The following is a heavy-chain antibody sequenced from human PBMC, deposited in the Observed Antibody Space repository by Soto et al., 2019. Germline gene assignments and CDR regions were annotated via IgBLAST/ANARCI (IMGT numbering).Heavy chain of an antibody. CDR2: VSFDGSNK. V-gene: IGHV3-30-3*01. D-gene: IGHD6-19*01. CDR3: ARLPRPLVAVLHLVPLNGREAMSDVDV. J-gene: IGHJ6*02. Sequence: QMQLVESGGGVVQPGWSLRLSCAASGFTFNYYPMHWVRQAPGKGLEWVAVVSFDGSNKYYADSVKGRFTISKDNSKNTLYVQMSRLRRADTAVYYCARLPRPLVAVLHLVPLNGREAMSDVDVWGEGATVTVSS. CDR1: GFTFNYYP.